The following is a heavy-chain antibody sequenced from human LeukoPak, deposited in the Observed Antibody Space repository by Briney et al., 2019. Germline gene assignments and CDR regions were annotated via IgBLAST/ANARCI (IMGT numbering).Heavy chain of an antibody. J-gene: IGHJ4*02. Sequence: GGSLRLSCAASGFSFSDYYMSWIRQAPGKGLEWVSYISSSNSYTNCADSVKGRFTISRDNAKNSLYLQMNSLRAEDTAVYYCARSGQSGYHYFEYWGQGALVTVSS. CDR1: GFSFSDYY. CDR3: ARSGQSGYHYFEY. D-gene: IGHD5-12*01. CDR2: ISSSNSYT. V-gene: IGHV3-11*03.